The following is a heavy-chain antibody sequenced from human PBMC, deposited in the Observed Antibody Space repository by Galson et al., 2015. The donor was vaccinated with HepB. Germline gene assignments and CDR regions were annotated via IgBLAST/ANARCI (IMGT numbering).Heavy chain of an antibody. CDR3: TTDFYDFWRRYYFDY. Sequence: SLRLSCAASGFTFSNAWMSWVRQAPGKGLEWVGRIKSKTDGGTTDYAAPVKGRFTISRDDTKNTLYLQMNSLKTEDTAVYYCTTDFYDFWRRYYFDYWGQGTLVTVSS. CDR1: GFTFSNAW. CDR2: IKSKTDGGTT. V-gene: IGHV3-15*01. D-gene: IGHD3-3*01. J-gene: IGHJ4*02.